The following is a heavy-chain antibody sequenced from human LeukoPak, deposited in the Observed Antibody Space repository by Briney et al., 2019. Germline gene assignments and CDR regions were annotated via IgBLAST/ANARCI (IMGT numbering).Heavy chain of an antibody. J-gene: IGHJ4*02. D-gene: IGHD3-22*01. Sequence: SETLSLTCTVSDGSISSGDYYWSWIRQPPGKGLEWIGYIYYSGSTYYNPSLKSRVTISVDTSKNQFSLKLSSVTAADTAVYYCASVNNYYDSSWGTNFDYWGQGTLVTVSS. CDR3: ASVNNYYDSSWGTNFDY. CDR1: DGSISSGDYY. V-gene: IGHV4-30-4*08. CDR2: IYYSGST.